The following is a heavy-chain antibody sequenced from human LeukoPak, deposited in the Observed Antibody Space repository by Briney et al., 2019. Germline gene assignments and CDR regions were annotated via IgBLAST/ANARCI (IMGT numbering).Heavy chain of an antibody. V-gene: IGHV3-30*02. CDR1: GFTFSSYG. J-gene: IGHJ4*02. CDR3: AKDRSYDYVWGSYIY. D-gene: IGHD3-16*01. CDR2: IRYDGGNK. Sequence: GGSLRLSCAASGFTFSSYGMHWVRQAPGKGLEWVAFIRYDGGNKYYADSVKGRFTISRDNSKNTLYLQMNSLRAEDTAVYYCAKDRSYDYVWGSYIYWGQGTLVTVSS.